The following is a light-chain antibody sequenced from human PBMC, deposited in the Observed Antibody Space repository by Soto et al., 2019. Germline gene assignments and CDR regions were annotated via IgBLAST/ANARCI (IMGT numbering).Light chain of an antibody. CDR3: FSYAGSYNVA. CDR2: DVT. V-gene: IGLV2-11*01. J-gene: IGLJ2*01. Sequence: QSALTQPRSVSGSPGQSVTISCTGTGSDVGGYNYVSWYQQYPGKAPRLMIYDVTKRPSGVPDRFSGSKSGNTASLTISGLQAEDEADYFCFSYAGSYNVAFGGGTKVTVL. CDR1: GSDVGGYNY.